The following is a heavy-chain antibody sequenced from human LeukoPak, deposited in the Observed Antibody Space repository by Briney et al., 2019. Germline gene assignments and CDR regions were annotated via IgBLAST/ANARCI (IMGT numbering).Heavy chain of an antibody. V-gene: IGHV4-30-4*08. CDR2: IYYSGST. J-gene: IGHJ4*02. CDR3: ARDQGYCSGGSCFYC. D-gene: IGHD2-15*01. CDR1: GGSISSGDYY. Sequence: PSETLSLTCTVSGGSISSGDYYWSWIRQPPGKGLEWIGYIYYSGSTYYNPSLKSRVTISVDTSKNQFSLKLSSVTAADTAVYYCARDQGYCSGGSCFYCWGQGTLVTVSS.